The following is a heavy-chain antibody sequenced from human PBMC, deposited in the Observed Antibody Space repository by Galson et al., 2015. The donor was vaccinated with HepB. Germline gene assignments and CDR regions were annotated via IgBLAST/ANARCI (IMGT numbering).Heavy chain of an antibody. J-gene: IGHJ5*02. D-gene: IGHD3-22*01. CDR1: GFSFSSYA. CDR3: ARDISSGFYFPLDP. Sequence: SLRLSCASSGFSFSSYAMNWVRQAPGKGLGWVSGISSSGGGIDYADSVKGRFTISRDNSNNTLFLQMNSLRVGDTAVYYCARDISSGFYFPLDPWGQGTLVTVSS. V-gene: IGHV3-23*01. CDR2: ISSSGGGI.